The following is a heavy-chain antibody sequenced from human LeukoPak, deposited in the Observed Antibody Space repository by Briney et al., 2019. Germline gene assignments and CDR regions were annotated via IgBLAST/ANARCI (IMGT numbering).Heavy chain of an antibody. CDR2: IYYSGST. CDR3: ARRSGSFHPFDY. D-gene: IGHD1-26*01. Sequence: PSETLSLTCTVSGGSISSYYWSWLRQPPGKGLEWIGYIYYSGSTNYNPSLKSRVTISVDTSKNQFSLKPSSVTAADTAVYYCARRSGSFHPFDYWGQGTLVTVSS. J-gene: IGHJ4*02. CDR1: GGSISSYY. V-gene: IGHV4-59*08.